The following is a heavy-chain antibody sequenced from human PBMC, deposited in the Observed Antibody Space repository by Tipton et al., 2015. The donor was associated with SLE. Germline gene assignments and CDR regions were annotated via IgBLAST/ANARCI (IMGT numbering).Heavy chain of an antibody. J-gene: IGHJ3*02. D-gene: IGHD3-10*01. CDR2: INHSGST. Sequence: TLSLTCAVYGGSFSGYYWSWIRQPPGKGLEWIGEINHSGSTNYNPSLKSRVTISVDTSKNQFSLKLSSVTAADTAVYYCARVRGGSGAFDIWGQGKMVTVSS. V-gene: IGHV4-34*01. CDR3: ARVRGGSGAFDI. CDR1: GGSFSGYY.